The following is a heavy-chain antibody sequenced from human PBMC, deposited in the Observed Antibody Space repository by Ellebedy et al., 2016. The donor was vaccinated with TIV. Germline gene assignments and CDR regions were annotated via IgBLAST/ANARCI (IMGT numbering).Heavy chain of an antibody. J-gene: IGHJ4*02. CDR3: ARAYRDGYNLGKWYFDY. V-gene: IGHV1-69*04. CDR1: GGTFSSYA. Sequence: AASVKVSCKASGGTFSSYAISWVRQAPGQGLEWMGRIIPILGIANYTQKFQGRVTITADKSTSTAYMELSSLRSEDTAVYYCARAYRDGYNLGKWYFDYWGQGTLVTVSS. CDR2: IIPILGIA. D-gene: IGHD5-24*01.